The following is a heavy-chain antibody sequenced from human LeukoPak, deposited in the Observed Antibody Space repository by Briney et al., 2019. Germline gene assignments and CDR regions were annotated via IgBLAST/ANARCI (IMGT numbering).Heavy chain of an antibody. CDR1: GFTFSSYA. CDR2: ISGSGGST. J-gene: IGHJ3*02. D-gene: IGHD3-3*01. Sequence: GGSLRLSCAASGFTFSSYAMSWVRQAPGKGLEWVSAISGSGGSTYYADSVKGRFTISRDNSKNTLYLQMNSLRAEDTAVYYCARDTGIRGFITINAFDIWGQGTMVTVSS. V-gene: IGHV3-23*01. CDR3: ARDTGIRGFITINAFDI.